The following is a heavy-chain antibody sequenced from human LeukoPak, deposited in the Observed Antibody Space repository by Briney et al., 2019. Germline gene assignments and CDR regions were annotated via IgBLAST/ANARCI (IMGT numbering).Heavy chain of an antibody. V-gene: IGHV3-7*01. CDR1: GFTFSTYW. CDR2: IKEDGSEK. J-gene: IGHJ4*02. D-gene: IGHD3-22*01. CDR3: ARDSSGYQ. Sequence: GGSPRLSCAASGFTFSTYWMSWVRQAPGKGLEWVANIKEDGSEKYYGDSVKGRFTISRDNAKNSLYLQMNSLRAGDTAVYYCARDSSGYQWGQGTLVTVSS.